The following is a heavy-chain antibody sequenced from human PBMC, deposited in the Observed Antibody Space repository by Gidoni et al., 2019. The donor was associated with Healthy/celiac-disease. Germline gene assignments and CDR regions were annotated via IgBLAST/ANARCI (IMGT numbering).Heavy chain of an antibody. D-gene: IGHD6-13*01. CDR1: GFTFSSYA. J-gene: IGHJ6*02. CDR3: AKPERGLSSSSPRGVYYYYYGMDV. Sequence: EVQLLESGGGLVQPGGSLRLSCAASGFTFSSYAMSWVRQAPGKGLEWVSAISGSGGSTYYADAVKGRFTISRDNSKNKLYLQMNSLRAEDTAVYYCAKPERGLSSSSPRGVYYYYYGMDVWGQGTTVTVSS. V-gene: IGHV3-23*01. CDR2: ISGSGGST.